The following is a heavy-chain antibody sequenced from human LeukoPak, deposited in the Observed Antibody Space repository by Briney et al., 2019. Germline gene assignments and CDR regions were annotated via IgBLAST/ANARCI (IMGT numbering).Heavy chain of an antibody. CDR2: IIPIFGTA. V-gene: IGHV1-69*05. CDR3: ARGKYQLLSYDY. Sequence: ASVKVSCKASGGTFSSYAISWVRQAPGQGLEWMGGIIPIFGTANYAQKFQGRVTITTDESTSTAYMELSSLRSEDTAVYYCARGKYQLLSYDYWGQGTLVTVSS. D-gene: IGHD2-2*01. CDR1: GGTFSSYA. J-gene: IGHJ4*02.